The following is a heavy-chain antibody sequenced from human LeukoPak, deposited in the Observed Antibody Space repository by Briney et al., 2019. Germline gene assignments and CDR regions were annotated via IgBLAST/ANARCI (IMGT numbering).Heavy chain of an antibody. J-gene: IGHJ4*02. CDR3: AREDYGGNSGVDY. V-gene: IGHV1-18*01. CDR2: ISTYNGNT. D-gene: IGHD4-23*01. CDR1: GYTFTSYG. Sequence: ASVKVSCKASGYTFTSYGISWVRQAPGQGLEWMGWISTYNGNTNYAQKFQGWVTMTRDTSISTAYMELSRLRSDDTAVYYCAREDYGGNSGVDYWGQGTLVTVSS.